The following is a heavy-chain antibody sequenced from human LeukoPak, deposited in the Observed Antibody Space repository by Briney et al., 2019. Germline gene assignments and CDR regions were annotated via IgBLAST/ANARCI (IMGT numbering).Heavy chain of an antibody. J-gene: IGHJ6*03. D-gene: IGHD2-2*01. V-gene: IGHV3-15*01. CDR2: IKTKTEVETT. Sequence: PGGSLRLSCAASGFTFINAWMTWVRQAPGKGLEWVGHIKTKTEVETTDYAAPGKGRFTISRDDSKNMLYLQLNSLKTDDTAIYYCTTASYPYCSSTSCQLYYMHVWGKGTTVTVSS. CDR1: GFTFINAW. CDR3: TTASYPYCSSTSCQLYYMHV.